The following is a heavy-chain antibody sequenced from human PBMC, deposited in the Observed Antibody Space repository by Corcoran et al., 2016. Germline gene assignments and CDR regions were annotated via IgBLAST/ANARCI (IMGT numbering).Heavy chain of an antibody. CDR2: IIPIFGTA. J-gene: IGHJ6*02. CDR3: ARDIVVVPAAILCAAAGTDGMDV. CDR1: GGTFSSYA. V-gene: IGHV1-69*06. Sequence: QVQLVQSGAEVKKPGSSVKVSCKASGGTFSSYAISWVRQSPGQGLEWMGGIIPIFGTANYAQKFQGRVTITADKSTSTAYMELSSLRSEDTAVYYCARDIVVVPAAILCAAAGTDGMDVWGQETTVTVSS. D-gene: IGHD2-2*01.